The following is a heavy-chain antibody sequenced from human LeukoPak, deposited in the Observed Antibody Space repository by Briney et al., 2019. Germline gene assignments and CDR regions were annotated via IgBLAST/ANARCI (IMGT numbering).Heavy chain of an antibody. Sequence: ASVKVSCKASGYTFTSYYMHWVRQAPGQGLEWMGIINPSCGSTSYAQKFQGRVTMTRDTSTSTVYMELSSLRSEDTAVYYCARDSGHSDYGGSTLHFGYWGQGTLVTVSS. J-gene: IGHJ4*02. D-gene: IGHD4-23*01. CDR3: ARDSGHSDYGGSTLHFGY. CDR2: INPSCGST. V-gene: IGHV1-46*01. CDR1: GYTFTSYY.